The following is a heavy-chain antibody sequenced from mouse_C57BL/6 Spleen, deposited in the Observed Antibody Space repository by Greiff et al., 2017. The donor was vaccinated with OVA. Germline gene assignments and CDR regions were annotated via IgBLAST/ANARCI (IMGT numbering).Heavy chain of an antibody. V-gene: IGHV1-15*01. D-gene: IGHD2-4*01. CDR1: GYTFTDYE. CDR2: IDPETGGT. Sequence: QVHVKQSGAELVRPGASVTLSCKASGYTFTDYEMHWVKQTPVHGLEWIGAIDPETGGTAYNQKFKGKAILTADKSSSTAYLELRSLTSEDSAVYYCARRYDYGGYVDYWGQGTTLTVSS. CDR3: ARRYDYGGYVDY. J-gene: IGHJ2*01.